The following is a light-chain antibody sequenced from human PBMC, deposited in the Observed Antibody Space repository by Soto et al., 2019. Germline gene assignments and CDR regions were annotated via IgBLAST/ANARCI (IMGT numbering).Light chain of an antibody. CDR3: QQSYSTPWT. CDR1: QGISTY. CDR2: AAS. V-gene: IGKV1-39*01. Sequence: DIQMTQSPSSLSASVGDRVTITCRASQGISTYLVWYQQKPGKAPKLLIYAASSLQSGVPSRFSGSGSGTDFTLTISSLQPEDFATYYCQQSYSTPWTFGQGTKVEIK. J-gene: IGKJ1*01.